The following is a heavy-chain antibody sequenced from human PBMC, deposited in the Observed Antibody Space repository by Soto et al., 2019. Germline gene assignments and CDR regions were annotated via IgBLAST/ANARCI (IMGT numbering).Heavy chain of an antibody. J-gene: IGHJ3*01. CDR2: ITGDSGRT. CDR1: GFIFRNYA. V-gene: IGHV3-23*01. CDR3: TMDPNGDHIVAFDF. Sequence: EVQLLESGGGLVQPGGSLRVSCAGSGFIFRNYAMTWVRQGPGKGLEWISSITGDSGRTDYADSVKGRFTISRDNSKNTLYFQMYSLRGDDTAIYYCTMDPNGDHIVAFDFWGQGAMVTVSP. D-gene: IGHD2-21*02.